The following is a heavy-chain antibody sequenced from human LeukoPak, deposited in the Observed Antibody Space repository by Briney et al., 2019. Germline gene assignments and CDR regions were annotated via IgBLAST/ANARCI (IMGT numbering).Heavy chain of an antibody. J-gene: IGHJ4*02. D-gene: IGHD3-22*01. CDR3: AKASPYYYDSSGYYYSY. Sequence: PGGSLRLSCAASGFTFSSYGMTWVRQAPGKGLEWASAISGSGGSTYYADSVKGRFTISRDNSKNTLYLQMNSLRAEDTAVYYCAKASPYYYDSSGYYYSYWGQGTLVTVSS. CDR2: ISGSGGST. V-gene: IGHV3-23*01. CDR1: GFTFSSYG.